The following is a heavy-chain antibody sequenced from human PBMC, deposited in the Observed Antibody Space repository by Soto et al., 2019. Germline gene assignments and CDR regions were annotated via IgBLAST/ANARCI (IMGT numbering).Heavy chain of an antibody. J-gene: IGHJ5*02. Sequence: SEALSVMSSVSGGSISSYYWSWIRQPPGKGLEWIGYIYYSGSTNYNPSLKSRVTISVDMSKTQFSLKLSSVTAAYTAVYYCARETTAPPPNGFFNWLGP. CDR2: IYYSGST. CDR3: ARETTAPPPNGFFNWLGP. V-gene: IGHV4-59*01. D-gene: IGHD4-4*01. CDR1: GGSISSYY.